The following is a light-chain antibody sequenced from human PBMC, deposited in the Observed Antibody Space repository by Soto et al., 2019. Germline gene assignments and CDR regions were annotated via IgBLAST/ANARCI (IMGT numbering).Light chain of an antibody. V-gene: IGKV1-5*03. CDR3: QQYNSYPWT. Sequence: DIQITQSPSTLSGSVGDRVTTTCRASQTISSWLAWYQQRPGKAPKLLIYKASSLESGVPSRFSGSGSGTEFTLTISSLQTDDFATYYCQQYNSYPWTFGQGTKVDIK. J-gene: IGKJ1*01. CDR2: KAS. CDR1: QTISSW.